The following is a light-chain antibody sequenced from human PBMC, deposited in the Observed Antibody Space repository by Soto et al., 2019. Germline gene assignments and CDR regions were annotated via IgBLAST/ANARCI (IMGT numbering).Light chain of an antibody. CDR3: SSFSTSSTLLV. V-gene: IGLV2-14*03. CDR2: DVS. CDR1: SSDVGGYNY. Sequence: QSVLTQPASVSGSPGQSMTISCTGTSSDVGGYNYVSWYQHHPGKAPKLMIYDVSNRPSGISNRFSGSKSGNTASLTISGLQAEDEADYYCSSFSTSSTLLVFGGGTKLTVL. J-gene: IGLJ2*01.